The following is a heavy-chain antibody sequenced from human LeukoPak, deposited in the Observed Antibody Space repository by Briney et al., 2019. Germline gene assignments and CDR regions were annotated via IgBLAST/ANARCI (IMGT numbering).Heavy chain of an antibody. CDR2: ISGNGDNT. CDR1: GFTFSTYA. V-gene: IGHV3-23*01. J-gene: IGHJ4*02. CDR3: AKTLSSGWSGKYYFDY. D-gene: IGHD6-19*01. Sequence: GGSLRLSCAASGFTFSTYAISWVRQAPGKGLEWVSGISGNGDNTYYADSVKGRFTIYRDNSKSRLSLQMNNLRAEDTAVYYCAKTLSSGWSGKYYFDYWGQGTLVSVSS.